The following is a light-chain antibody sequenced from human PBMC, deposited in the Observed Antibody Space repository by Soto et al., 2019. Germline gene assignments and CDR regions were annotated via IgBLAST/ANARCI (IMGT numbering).Light chain of an antibody. J-gene: IGKJ1*01. Sequence: EILLTQSPGTLSLSPGGRATLSCRASQSVSSSFLAWYQQKPGQAPRLLIYGASSRATGIPDRFSGSGSGTDFTLTISRLEPEDFAVYYCHQYGSSPATFGQGTKVDIK. CDR2: GAS. CDR1: QSVSSSF. CDR3: HQYGSSPAT. V-gene: IGKV3-20*01.